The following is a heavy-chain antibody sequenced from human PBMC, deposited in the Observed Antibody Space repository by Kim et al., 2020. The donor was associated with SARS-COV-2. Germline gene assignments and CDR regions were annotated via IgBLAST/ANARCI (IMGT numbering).Heavy chain of an antibody. V-gene: IGHV5-51*01. D-gene: IGHD2-2*01. J-gene: IGHJ6*02. CDR1: GYSFTSYW. CDR2: IYPGDSDT. CDR3: ARHKWKRYCSSTSCPSYGMDV. Sequence: GESLKISCKGSGYSFTSYWIGWVRQMPGKGLEWMGIIYPGDSDTRYSPSFQGQVTISADKSISTAYLQWSSLKASDTAMYYCARHKWKRYCSSTSCPSYGMDVWGQGTTVTVSS.